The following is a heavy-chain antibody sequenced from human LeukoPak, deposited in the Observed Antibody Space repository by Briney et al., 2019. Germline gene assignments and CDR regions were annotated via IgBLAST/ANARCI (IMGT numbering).Heavy chain of an antibody. CDR2: IKQDGSEK. CDR3: ARDMGWYYYYGMDV. V-gene: IGHV3-7*01. J-gene: IGHJ6*02. Sequence: GGSLRLSCAASGFTFSSYWMSWVRQAPGKGLEWVANIKQDGSEKYYVDSVKGRFTVSRDNAKNSLYLQMNSLRAEDTAVYYCARDMGWYYYYGMDVWGQGTTVTVSS. CDR1: GFTFSSYW. D-gene: IGHD6-19*01.